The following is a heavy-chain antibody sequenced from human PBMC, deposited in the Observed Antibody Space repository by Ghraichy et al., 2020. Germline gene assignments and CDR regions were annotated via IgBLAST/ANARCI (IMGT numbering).Heavy chain of an antibody. CDR1: GFTFSSYW. V-gene: IGHV3-74*01. Sequence: GGSLRLSCAASGFTFSSYWMHWVRQAPGKGLVWVSRINSDGSSTSYADSVKGRFTISRDNAKNTLYLQMNSLRAEDTAGYYCAHFQDYYDSSGYYSPYFDYWGQGTLVTVSS. CDR2: INSDGSST. D-gene: IGHD3-22*01. CDR3: AHFQDYYDSSGYYSPYFDY. J-gene: IGHJ4*02.